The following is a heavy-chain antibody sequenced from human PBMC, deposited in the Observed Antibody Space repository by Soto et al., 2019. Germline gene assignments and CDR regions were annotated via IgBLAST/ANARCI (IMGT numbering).Heavy chain of an antibody. J-gene: IGHJ5*02. D-gene: IGHD3-10*01. Sequence: AVKVSCKSSGGTFSSYAISWVRQAPGQGLEWMGGIIPIFGTANYAQKFQGRVTITADESTSTAYMELSSLRSEDTAVYYCARGGPMVRGVTGNWFDPCGQGTLVTVS. CDR2: IIPIFGTA. CDR1: GGTFSSYA. CDR3: ARGGPMVRGVTGNWFDP. V-gene: IGHV1-69*13.